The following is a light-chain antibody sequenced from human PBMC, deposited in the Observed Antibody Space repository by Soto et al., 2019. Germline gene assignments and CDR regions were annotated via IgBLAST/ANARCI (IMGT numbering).Light chain of an antibody. Sequence: DIQMTQSPSSVSTSVGDRVTITCRASQHIGSWLAWYQQKPGKAPKLLIYTASTLQSGVPSRFRGSGSGTEFTLTINSLQPEDFANYYFQQAYSFPLTFGGGTEVENK. J-gene: IGKJ4*01. CDR1: QHIGSW. CDR3: QQAYSFPLT. V-gene: IGKV1D-12*01. CDR2: TAS.